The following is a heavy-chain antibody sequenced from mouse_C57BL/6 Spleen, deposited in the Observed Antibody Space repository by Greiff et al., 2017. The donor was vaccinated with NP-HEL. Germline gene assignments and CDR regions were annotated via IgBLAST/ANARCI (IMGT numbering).Heavy chain of an antibody. D-gene: IGHD1-1*01. Sequence: EVQLVESGGDLVKPGGSLKLSCAASGFTFSSYGMSWVRQTPDKRLEWVATISSGGSYTYYPDSVKGRFTISRDNAKNTLYLQMSSLKSEDTAMYYCASYYNEYGGFAYWGQGTLVTVSA. J-gene: IGHJ3*01. CDR2: ISSGGSYT. CDR3: ASYYNEYGGFAY. CDR1: GFTFSSYG. V-gene: IGHV5-6*01.